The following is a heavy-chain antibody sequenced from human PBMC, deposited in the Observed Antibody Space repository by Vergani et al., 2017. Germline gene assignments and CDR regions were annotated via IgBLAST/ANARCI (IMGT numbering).Heavy chain of an antibody. CDR2: IYYSGST. J-gene: IGHJ6*02. V-gene: IGHV4-31*03. D-gene: IGHD2-8*01. Sequence: QVQLQESGPGLVKPSQTLSLTCTVSGGSISSGGYYWSWIRQHPGKGLEWIGNIYYSGSTYYNPSLKSRVTISVDTSENQFSLKLSSVTAADTAVYYCASGGPYYATTGYYGMDVWGQGTTVTVAS. CDR1: GGSISSGGYY. CDR3: ASGGPYYATTGYYGMDV.